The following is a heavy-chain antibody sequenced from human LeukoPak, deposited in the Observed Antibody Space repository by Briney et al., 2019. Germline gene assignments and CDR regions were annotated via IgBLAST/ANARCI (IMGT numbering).Heavy chain of an antibody. CDR1: GYSFTSYW. J-gene: IGHJ4*02. D-gene: IGHD5-18*01. CDR2: IYPGDSDT. Sequence: RGESLKISCKGSGYSFTSYWIGWVRQMPGKGLEWMGIIYPGDSDTRYSPSFQGQVTISADKSISTAYLQWSSLKASDTAMYYCARHQDDVDTGWVYYFDYWGQGTLVTVSS. CDR3: ARHQDDVDTGWVYYFDY. V-gene: IGHV5-51*01.